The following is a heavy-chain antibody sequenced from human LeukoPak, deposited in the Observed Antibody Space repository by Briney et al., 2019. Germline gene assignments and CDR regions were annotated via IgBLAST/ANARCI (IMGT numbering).Heavy chain of an antibody. V-gene: IGHV1-18*01. Sequence: GASVKVSCKASGYTFTSYGISWVRQAPGQGLEWMGWISAYNGNTNYAQKLQGRVTMTTDTSTSTAYMELRSLRSDDTAVYYCARARCPYCSSTSCYCSSYYYYMDVWGKGTTVTVSS. J-gene: IGHJ6*03. CDR2: ISAYNGNT. CDR1: GYTFTSYG. CDR3: ARARCPYCSSTSCYCSSYYYYMDV. D-gene: IGHD2-2*01.